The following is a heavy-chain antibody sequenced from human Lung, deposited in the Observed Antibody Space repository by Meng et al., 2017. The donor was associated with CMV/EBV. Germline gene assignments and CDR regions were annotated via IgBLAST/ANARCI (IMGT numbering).Heavy chain of an antibody. CDR1: GYSFSGFY. D-gene: IGHD6-19*01. J-gene: IGHJ4*01. CDR3: AKSSDNGWSS. V-gene: IGHV1-2*06. CDR2: VNPISDDT. Sequence: VQLVQSGAEVKRPGPSAKISCHASGYSFSGFYLNWARQAPGHGLEWLGRVNPISDDTHLAQKFEGRITVTRGATINTAFMELTRLRPDDTAVYYCAKSSDNGWSSWGPGTLVTVSS.